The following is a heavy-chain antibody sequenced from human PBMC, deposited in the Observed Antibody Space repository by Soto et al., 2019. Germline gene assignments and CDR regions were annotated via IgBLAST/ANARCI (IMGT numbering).Heavy chain of an antibody. CDR2: TWYDESHK. CDR3: TTELNAMQGFHR. CDR1: GFTFSIYG. J-gene: IGHJ3*02. D-gene: IGHD1-1*01. Sequence: QVQLVESGGGVVQPGRSLRLSCVASGFTFSIYGMHWVRQAPGKGLEWVAMTWYDESHKYYTDSMKDRFTFSRDNSKNSLYLQMNGLRGEDSAVYYCTTELNAMQGFHRWGQGTMVTVSS. V-gene: IGHV3-33*01.